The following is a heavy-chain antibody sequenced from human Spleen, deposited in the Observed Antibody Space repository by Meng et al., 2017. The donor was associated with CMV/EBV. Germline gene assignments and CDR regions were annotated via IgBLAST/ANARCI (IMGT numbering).Heavy chain of an antibody. CDR2: MNPNSDQT. J-gene: IGHJ5*02. CDR3: ARTQSYYGSGTYNCFDP. V-gene: IGHV1-8*01. D-gene: IGHD3-10*01. CDR1: CYHLTSYD. Sequence: QVLLVQSGAEVKKPGDSVKVSCRSSCYHLTSYDINWVRQDTRQELEWMGWMNPNSDQTGYAKKFQGSVSFTRNTSMRTAYMELSSLRSEDTAVYFCARTQSYYGSGTYNCFDPWGQGTLVTVSS.